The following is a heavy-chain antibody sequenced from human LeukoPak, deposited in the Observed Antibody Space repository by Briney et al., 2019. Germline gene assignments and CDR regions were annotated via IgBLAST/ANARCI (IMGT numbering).Heavy chain of an antibody. J-gene: IGHJ6*04. V-gene: IGHV1-69*02. Sequence: ASVKVSCKASGGTFSSYTISWVRQAPGQGLEWMGRIIPILGIANYAQKFQGRVTITADKSPSTASMELSSLRSEDTAVYYCASSVAVLLYGSGSYQSLDVWGKGTTVTVSS. CDR3: ASSVAVLLYGSGSYQSLDV. CDR2: IIPILGIA. D-gene: IGHD3-10*01. CDR1: GGTFSSYT.